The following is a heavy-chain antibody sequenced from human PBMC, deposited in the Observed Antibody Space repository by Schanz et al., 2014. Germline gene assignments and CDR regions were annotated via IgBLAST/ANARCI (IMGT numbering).Heavy chain of an antibody. J-gene: IGHJ4*02. CDR1: GDSITTSGYF. D-gene: IGHD6-19*01. Sequence: QLQLQESGPVLVKPSETLSLTCTVSGDSITTSGYFWGWIRQAPGKGLEWIGYIYYTGSTSYNPSLKSRVTISLHTSKNQFSLKLTSLTAADTAVYYCARGVAGTAYWGQGTLVTVSS. CDR2: IYYTGST. V-gene: IGHV4-61*05. CDR3: ARGVAGTAY.